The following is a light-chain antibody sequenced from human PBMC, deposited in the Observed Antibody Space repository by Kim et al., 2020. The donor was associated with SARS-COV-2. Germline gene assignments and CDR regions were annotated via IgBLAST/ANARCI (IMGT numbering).Light chain of an antibody. CDR3: QVWDSSSVHRV. V-gene: IGLV3-21*04. CDR1: NIGSKS. CDR2: YDS. J-gene: IGLJ3*02. Sequence: SYELTQPPSVSVAPGKTARITCGGNNIGSKSVHWYQQKPGQAPVLVIYYDSDRPSGTPERFSGSNSGNTATLTISRVEAGDEADYYCQVWDSSSVHRVFGGGTQLTVL.